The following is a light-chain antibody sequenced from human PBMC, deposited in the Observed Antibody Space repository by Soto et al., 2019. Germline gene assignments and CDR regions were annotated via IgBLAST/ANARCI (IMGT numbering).Light chain of an antibody. Sequence: DIQMTQSPSSLSASVGDRVTITCRASQSITTYLNWYRQNPGKAPKLLINAASSLQSGVPSRFSGSGSETEFTLSISSLQPEDFATYYCQQIYSAPLTFGGGTKVEIK. CDR3: QQIYSAPLT. CDR1: QSITTY. J-gene: IGKJ4*01. CDR2: AAS. V-gene: IGKV1-39*01.